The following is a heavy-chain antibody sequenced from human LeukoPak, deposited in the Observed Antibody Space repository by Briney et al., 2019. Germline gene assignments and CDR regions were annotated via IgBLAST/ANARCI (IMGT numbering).Heavy chain of an antibody. CDR3: ARSYYHYGMDV. CDR2: IYSGGST. J-gene: IGHJ6*02. V-gene: IGHV3-53*01. Sequence: GGSLRLSCAASGFTVSSNYMSWVRQAPGKGLEWVSVIYSGGSTHYADSVKGRFTISRDNSKNTLYLQMNSLRAEDTAVYYCARSYYHYGMDVWGQGTTVTVSS. CDR1: GFTVSSNY.